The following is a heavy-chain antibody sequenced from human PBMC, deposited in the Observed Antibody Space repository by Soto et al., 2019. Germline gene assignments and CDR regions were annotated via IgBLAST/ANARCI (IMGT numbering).Heavy chain of an antibody. Sequence: QVQLVESGGDLVMPGGSLRLSCAASGFTFSDYYIHWIRRAPGKGLEWISYISGNGEVIQYAASARGRFTISRDNAENSVYLEMESLRDEDTALYYCARDVDAHFRTDFDYWGRGTLVTVSS. V-gene: IGHV3-11*01. CDR2: ISGNGEVI. CDR3: ARDVDAHFRTDFDY. J-gene: IGHJ4*02. CDR1: GFTFSDYY.